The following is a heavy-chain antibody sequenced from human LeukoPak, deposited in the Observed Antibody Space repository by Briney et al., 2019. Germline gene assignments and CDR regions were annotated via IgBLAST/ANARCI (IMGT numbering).Heavy chain of an antibody. Sequence: GGSLRLSCAASGFTFSSYGMNWVRQAPGKGLEWVSSISSSSSYIYYADSVKGRFTISRDNAKNSLYLQMNSLRAEDTAVYYCARDSLMVAGTKRWGQGTLVTVSS. CDR2: ISSSSSYI. CDR3: ARDSLMVAGTKR. J-gene: IGHJ4*02. CDR1: GFTFSSYG. D-gene: IGHD6-19*01. V-gene: IGHV3-21*01.